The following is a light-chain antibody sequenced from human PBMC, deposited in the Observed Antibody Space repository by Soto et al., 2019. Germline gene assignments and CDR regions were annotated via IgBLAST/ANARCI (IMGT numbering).Light chain of an antibody. CDR3: VLYLGNDMV. CDR2: STN. J-gene: IGLJ3*02. V-gene: IGLV8-61*01. CDR1: SGSVSASYY. Sequence: QAVVTQEPSFSVSPGGTVTLTCALSSGSVSASYYPSWYQLTPGQAPRTLIYSTNTRSSGVPDRFSGSILGNKAALTITGAQADDESDYYCVLYLGNDMVFGGGTTLTVL.